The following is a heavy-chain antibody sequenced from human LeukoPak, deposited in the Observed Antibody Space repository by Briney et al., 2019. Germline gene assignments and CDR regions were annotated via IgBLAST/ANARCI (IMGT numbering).Heavy chain of an antibody. CDR2: IYSSRHT. Sequence: PSETLSLPCTVSGGSISNSYGSWVRQPPGKGLEWLGHIYSSRHTTYSPALKSRVTMSVDTSKCQFSPKLTSVTAADTAVYYCARHRSDGTYPLDYWGQGALVTVSS. V-gene: IGHV4-59*08. D-gene: IGHD1-26*01. CDR3: ARHRSDGTYPLDY. CDR1: GGSISNSY. J-gene: IGHJ4*02.